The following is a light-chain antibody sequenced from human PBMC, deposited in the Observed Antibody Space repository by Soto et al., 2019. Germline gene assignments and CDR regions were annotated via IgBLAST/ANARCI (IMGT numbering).Light chain of an antibody. V-gene: IGKV1-5*01. CDR1: QTISTW. CDR3: QQVKSYPRT. Sequence: PSTISASVGNRVTIPCRASQTISTWLAWYQHKPGKPPRLLIYQESTLQSGVPSRFSGSKSGTQFTLTIGSLQPEDFATYYCQQVKSYPRTFGGGAKVDIK. J-gene: IGKJ4*01. CDR2: QES.